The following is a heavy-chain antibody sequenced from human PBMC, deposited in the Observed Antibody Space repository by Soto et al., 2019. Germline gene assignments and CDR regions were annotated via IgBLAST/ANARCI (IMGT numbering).Heavy chain of an antibody. CDR2: INHSGST. Sequence: SETLSLTCAVYGGSFSGYYWSWIRQPPGKGLEWIGEINHSGSTNYNPSLKSRVTISVDTSKNQFSLKLSSVTAADTAVYYCARDTRTGLGYCSGGSCYPDAFDIWGKPSMVPVSS. V-gene: IGHV4-34*01. J-gene: IGHJ3*02. CDR1: GGSFSGYY. D-gene: IGHD2-15*01. CDR3: ARDTRTGLGYCSGGSCYPDAFDI.